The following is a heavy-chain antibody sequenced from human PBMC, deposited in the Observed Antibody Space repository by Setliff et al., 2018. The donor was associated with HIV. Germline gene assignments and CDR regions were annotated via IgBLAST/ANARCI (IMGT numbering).Heavy chain of an antibody. CDR3: ARPRVFDSFDV. J-gene: IGHJ3*01. Sequence: ASVKVSCKASGYMILGYKMNWVRQAPGQGLEWIGRISPDNGVAEYAPKFQGRVRMTLDTSIRTAYLEIPRLTSGDAAVYYCARPRVFDSFDVWGQGTRVTVSS. V-gene: IGHV1-2*06. CDR1: GYMILGYK. CDR2: ISPDNGVA.